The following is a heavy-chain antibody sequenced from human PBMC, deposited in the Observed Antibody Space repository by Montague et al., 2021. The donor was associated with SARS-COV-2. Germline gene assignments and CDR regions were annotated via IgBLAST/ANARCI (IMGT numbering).Heavy chain of an antibody. CDR3: ARTSASSDY. Sequence: CAISGDSVSRDSAAWNWIRQSPSRGLEWLGRTYYRSKWYNDYAVSVKSRITINPDTSKNQISLQLNSVTPEDTAMYYCARTSASSDYWGQGTLVTVSS. D-gene: IGHD1-26*01. J-gene: IGHJ4*02. V-gene: IGHV6-1*01. CDR2: TYYRSKWYN. CDR1: GDSVSRDSAA.